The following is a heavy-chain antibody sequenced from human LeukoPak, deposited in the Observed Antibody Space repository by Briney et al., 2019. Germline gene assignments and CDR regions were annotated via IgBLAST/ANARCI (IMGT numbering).Heavy chain of an antibody. CDR1: GFTFSSYS. D-gene: IGHD3-10*01. CDR3: ARATIWFGEGGWFDP. Sequence: GGSLRLSCAASGFTFSSYSMNWVRQAPGKGLEWVSYISSSSSTIYYADSVKGRFTISRDNAKNSLYLQMISLRAEDTAVYYCARATIWFGEGGWFDPWGQGTLVTVSS. CDR2: ISSSSSTI. V-gene: IGHV3-48*04. J-gene: IGHJ5*02.